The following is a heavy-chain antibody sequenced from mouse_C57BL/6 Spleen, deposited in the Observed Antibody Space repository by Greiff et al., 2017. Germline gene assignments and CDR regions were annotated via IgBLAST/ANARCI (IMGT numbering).Heavy chain of an antibody. D-gene: IGHD4-1*02. CDR3: TRGGQLGDYAMDY. CDR2: ISSGGDYI. Sequence: EVQVVESGEGLVKPGGSLKLSCAASGFTFSSYAMSWVRQTPEKRLEWVAYISSGGDYIYYADTVKGRFTISSDNARNTLYLQMSSLKSEDTAMYCCTRGGQLGDYAMDYWGQGTSVTVSS. V-gene: IGHV5-9-1*02. J-gene: IGHJ4*01. CDR1: GFTFSSYA.